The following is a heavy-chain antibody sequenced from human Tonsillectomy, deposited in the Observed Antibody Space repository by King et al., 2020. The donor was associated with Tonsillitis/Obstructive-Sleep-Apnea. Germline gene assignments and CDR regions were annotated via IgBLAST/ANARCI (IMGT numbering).Heavy chain of an antibody. Sequence: QLVESGAEVKKPGASVKVSCKASGYTFTSYGISWVRQAPGQGLEWMGWISAYNGNTNYAQKLQGRVTMTTDTSTSTAYMELRSLRSDDTAVYYCARDPLTYYDFWSGYSCWFDPWGQGTLVTVSS. CDR2: ISAYNGNT. V-gene: IGHV1-18*01. CDR3: ARDPLTYYDFWSGYSCWFDP. J-gene: IGHJ5*02. D-gene: IGHD3-3*01. CDR1: GYTFTSYG.